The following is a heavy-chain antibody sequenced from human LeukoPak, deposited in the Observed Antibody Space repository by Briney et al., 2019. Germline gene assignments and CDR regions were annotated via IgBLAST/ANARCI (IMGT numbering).Heavy chain of an antibody. D-gene: IGHD3-3*01. CDR3: ARDRLLEDREYNYYYYMDV. J-gene: IGHJ6*03. V-gene: IGHV3-11*04. CDR2: ISSSGSTI. CDR1: GFTFSDYY. Sequence: PGGSLRLSCAASGFTFSDYYMSWIRQAPGKGLEWVSYISSSGSTIYYADSVKGRFTISRDNAKNSLYLQMNSLRVEDTAVYYCARDRLLEDREYNYYYYMDVWGKGTTVTVSS.